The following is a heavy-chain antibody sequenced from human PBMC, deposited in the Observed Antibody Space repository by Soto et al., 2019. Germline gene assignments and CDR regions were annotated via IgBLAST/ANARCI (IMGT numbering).Heavy chain of an antibody. V-gene: IGHV1-18*01. Sequence: QVNLVQSGAQVQKPGASVKVSCKGSGYDFTTYGITWVRQAPGQGLEWMASISAHNGNTDSAQKLQARVTVTSDTGTSTAYMELRSVLADVTAVYYYARGMYGDHWGQAAPVTVSS. CDR1: GYDFTTYG. J-gene: IGHJ4*02. CDR3: ARGMYGDH. D-gene: IGHD2-8*01. CDR2: ISAHNGNT.